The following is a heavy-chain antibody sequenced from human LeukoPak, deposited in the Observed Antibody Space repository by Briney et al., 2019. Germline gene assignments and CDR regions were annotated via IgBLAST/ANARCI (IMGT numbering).Heavy chain of an antibody. CDR2: IWYDGSNK. V-gene: IGHV3-33*08. CDR3: ASDGDYYYYYGMDV. Sequence: GGSLRLSCAASGFTFSSYAMSWVRQAPGKGLEWVAVIWYDGSNKYYADSVKGRFTISRDNSKNTLYLQMNSLRAEDTAVYYCASDGDYYYYYGMDVWGQGTTVTVSS. J-gene: IGHJ6*02. D-gene: IGHD4-17*01. CDR1: GFTFSSYA.